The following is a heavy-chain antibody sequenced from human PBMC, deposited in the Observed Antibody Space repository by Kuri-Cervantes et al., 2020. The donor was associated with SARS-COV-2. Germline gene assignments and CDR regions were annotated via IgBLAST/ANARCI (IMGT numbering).Heavy chain of an antibody. Sequence: GGSLRLSCAASGFTFSDYYMSWIRQAPGKGLEWVSYISSSSSYTNYADSVKGRFTISRDNAKNSLYLQMNSLRAEDTAVYYCTITPPGYRYTWWDAFDFWGPGTSVTVSS. CDR1: GFTFSDYY. J-gene: IGHJ3*01. CDR2: ISSSSSYT. V-gene: IGHV3-11*03. CDR3: TITPPGYRYTWWDAFDF. D-gene: IGHD1-1*01.